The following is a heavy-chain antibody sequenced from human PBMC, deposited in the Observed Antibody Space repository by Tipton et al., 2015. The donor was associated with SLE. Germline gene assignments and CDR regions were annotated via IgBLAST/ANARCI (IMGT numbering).Heavy chain of an antibody. CDR1: GDSMDNYY. J-gene: IGHJ4*02. CDR3: ARSDRYANSGYSY. D-gene: IGHD3-22*01. V-gene: IGHV4-4*08. Sequence: GLVKPSETLSLTCTVAGDSMDNYYWTWIRQPPGKGLEWIGYLYTGGSTHHNPSLQSRVTISLDTSKDHFFLKLNSVTAADTAVYYCARSDRYANSGYSYWGQGTLVTVSS. CDR2: LYTGGST.